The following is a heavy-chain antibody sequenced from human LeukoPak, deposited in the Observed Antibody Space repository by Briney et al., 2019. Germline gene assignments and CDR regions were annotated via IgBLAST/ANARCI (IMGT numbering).Heavy chain of an antibody. CDR1: GFTFSSYW. D-gene: IGHD3-10*01. CDR3: ARDLYYGSGTPPYSFDY. J-gene: IGHJ4*02. V-gene: IGHV3-7*01. Sequence: GGSLRLSCAASGFTFSSYWMSWVRQAPGKGLEWVANIKQDGREKYYVDSMKGRFTISRDNAKNSLYLQMNSLRAEDTAVYNCARDLYYGSGTPPYSFDYWGQGTLVTVSS. CDR2: IKQDGREK.